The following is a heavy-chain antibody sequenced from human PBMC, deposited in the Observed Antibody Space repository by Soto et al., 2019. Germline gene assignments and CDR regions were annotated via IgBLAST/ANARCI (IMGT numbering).Heavy chain of an antibody. CDR2: IIPMFGTP. V-gene: IGHV1-69*01. J-gene: IGHJ4*02. D-gene: IGHD5-12*01. CDR3: ATSKGRDGYTLDY. CDR1: GVTFNRQD. Sequence: QVQLVQSGAEVKKPGSSVKVSCKASGVTFNRQDMRWVRQAPGQGLEWMGGIIPMFGTPHYAEQFQVRVTITADESTGTAYLEFSSLTSEDTAVYYCATSKGRDGYTLDYWGPGTLGTVS.